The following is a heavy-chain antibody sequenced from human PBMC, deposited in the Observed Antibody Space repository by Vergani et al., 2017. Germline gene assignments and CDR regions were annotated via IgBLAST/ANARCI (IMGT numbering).Heavy chain of an antibody. V-gene: IGHV4-59*01. CDR3: ARRISDYYYYDMDV. CDR2: IYYSGST. CDR1: GGSISSYY. J-gene: IGHJ6*03. D-gene: IGHD3-3*02. Sequence: QVQLQESGPGLVKPSETLSLTCTVSGGSISSYYWCWIRQPPGKGLEWIGYIYYSGSTNYNPSLKSRVTISVDTSKNQFSLKLSAVTAADAAVYYCARRISDYYYYDMDVWGKGTTVTVSS.